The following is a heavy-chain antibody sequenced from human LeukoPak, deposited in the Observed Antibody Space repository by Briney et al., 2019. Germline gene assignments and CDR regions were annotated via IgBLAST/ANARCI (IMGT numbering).Heavy chain of an antibody. J-gene: IGHJ4*02. CDR2: ISYDGSNK. Sequence: SGGSLRLSCAASGITFSSYAMSWVRQAPGKGLEWVAAISYDGSNKYYADSVKGRFTISRDNSKNTLYLQMNSLRAEDTAVYCCARDLSRARFDYWGQGTLVTVSS. V-gene: IGHV3-30-3*01. CDR1: GITFSSYA. D-gene: IGHD2/OR15-2a*01. CDR3: ARDLSRARFDY.